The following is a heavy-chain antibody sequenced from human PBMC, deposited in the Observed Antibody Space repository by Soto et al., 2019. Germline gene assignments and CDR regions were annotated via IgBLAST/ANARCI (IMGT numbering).Heavy chain of an antibody. J-gene: IGHJ4*02. CDR2: MYYSGST. CDR3: ARGGEKYGGTPIFDS. V-gene: IGHV4-61*01. CDR1: GGSVSSGNYY. Sequence: QVQLQESGPGLVKPSETLSLTCTVSGGSVSSGNYYWSWIRQPPGKGLEWIAHMYYSGSTNYNPSLKRRVTISVDRSKNQFSLKLRSVTAADAAVYYCARGGEKYGGTPIFDSWGQGTLVTVSS. D-gene: IGHD2-15*01.